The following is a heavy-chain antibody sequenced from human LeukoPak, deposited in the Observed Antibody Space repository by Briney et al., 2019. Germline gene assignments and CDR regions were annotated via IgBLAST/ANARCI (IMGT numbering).Heavy chain of an antibody. Sequence: ASVKVSCKASGGTFSSYAISWVRQAPGQGLEWMGGIIPIFGTANYAQKFQGRVTITADKSTSTAYMELSSLRSEDTAVYYCARGRPTTSIAAAGVNWFDLWGQGTLVTVSS. D-gene: IGHD6-13*01. J-gene: IGHJ5*02. CDR1: GGTFSSYA. CDR3: ARGRPTTSIAAAGVNWFDL. CDR2: IIPIFGTA. V-gene: IGHV1-69*06.